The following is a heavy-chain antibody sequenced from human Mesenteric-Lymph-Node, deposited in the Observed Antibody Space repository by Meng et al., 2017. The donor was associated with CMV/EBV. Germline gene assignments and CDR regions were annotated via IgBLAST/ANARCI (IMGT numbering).Heavy chain of an antibody. CDR2: INSDGSST. D-gene: IGHD2-2*01. V-gene: IGHV3-74*01. J-gene: IGHJ4*02. CDR3: ARGGSTSCYG. CDR1: GFTFSSHW. Sequence: GESLKISCAASGFTFSSHWMHWVRQAPGKGLVWVSRINSDGSSTSYADSVKGRFTISRDNAKNTLYLQMNSLRAEDTAVYYCARGGSTSCYGWGQGTLVTVSS.